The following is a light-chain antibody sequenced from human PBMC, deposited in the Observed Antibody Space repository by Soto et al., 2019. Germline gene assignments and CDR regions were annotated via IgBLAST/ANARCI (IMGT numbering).Light chain of an antibody. J-gene: IGKJ3*01. Sequence: IVMTQSPLSLPVTPGEPASISCRSSQILLHSNGYIYLDWYLQKPGQSPQLLIYLGSNRASGVPDRFSGSGSGTDFTLKISRVEAEDVGVYYCMQALQTPLTFGPGTKVHIK. V-gene: IGKV2-28*01. CDR2: LGS. CDR3: MQALQTPLT. CDR1: QILLHSNGYIY.